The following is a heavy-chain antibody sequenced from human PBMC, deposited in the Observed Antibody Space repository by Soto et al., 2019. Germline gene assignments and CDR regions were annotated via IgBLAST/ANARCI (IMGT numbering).Heavy chain of an antibody. Sequence: PGGSLRLSCAASGFTFSSYSMNRVRQAPGKGLEWVSSISSSGSYIYYADSVKGRFTISRDNAKNSLYLQMNSLRAEDTAVYYCARDPYDSSGYYYDAFDIWGQGTMVPVSS. CDR1: GFTFSSYS. J-gene: IGHJ3*02. D-gene: IGHD3-22*01. CDR2: ISSSGSYI. CDR3: ARDPYDSSGYYYDAFDI. V-gene: IGHV3-21*01.